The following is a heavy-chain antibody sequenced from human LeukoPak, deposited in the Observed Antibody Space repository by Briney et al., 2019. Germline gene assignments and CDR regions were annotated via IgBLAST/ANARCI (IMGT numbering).Heavy chain of an antibody. Sequence: SETLSLTCTVSGGSISSYYWSWIRQPPGKGLEWIGYIYYSGSTNYNPSLKSRVTISVDTSKNQFSLKLSSVTAADTAVYYCARLPGRWSGSYFLWGQGTLVTVSS. CDR1: GGSISSYY. V-gene: IGHV4-59*08. CDR2: IYYSGST. CDR3: ARLPGRWSGSYFL. D-gene: IGHD1-26*01. J-gene: IGHJ1*01.